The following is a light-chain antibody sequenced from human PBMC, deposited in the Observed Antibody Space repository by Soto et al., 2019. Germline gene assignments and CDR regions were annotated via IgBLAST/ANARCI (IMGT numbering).Light chain of an antibody. J-gene: IGLJ1*01. CDR1: SNDVGGYKF. Sequence: QSALTQPASVSGSPGQSITISCTGSSNDVGGYKFVSWYRQHPGKVPQLLIYEATKRPAGVSHRFSGSKSENTASLTISGLQSEDEADYFCCSYAGRSIYVFGTGTKVTV. V-gene: IGLV2-23*01. CDR3: CSYAGRSIYV. CDR2: EAT.